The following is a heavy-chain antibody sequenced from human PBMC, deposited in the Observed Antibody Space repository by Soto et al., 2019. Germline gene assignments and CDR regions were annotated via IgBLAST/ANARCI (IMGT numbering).Heavy chain of an antibody. Sequence: GGSLRLSCTASGVPFGDYAMSWFRQAPGKGLEWVGFIRSKAYGGTTEYAASVKGRFTISRDDSKSIAYLQMNSLKTEDTAVYYCTRDVRTNDYGDGVGYYYYMDVWGKGTTVTVSS. CDR2: IRSKAYGGTT. V-gene: IGHV3-49*03. J-gene: IGHJ6*03. CDR3: TRDVRTNDYGDGVGYYYYMDV. CDR1: GVPFGDYA. D-gene: IGHD4-17*01.